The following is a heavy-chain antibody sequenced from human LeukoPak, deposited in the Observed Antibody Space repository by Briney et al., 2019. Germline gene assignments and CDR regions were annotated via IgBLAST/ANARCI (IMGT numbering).Heavy chain of an antibody. V-gene: IGHV3-53*01. CDR1: GFTFSSYA. D-gene: IGHD6-6*01. Sequence: LTGGSLRLSCAASGFTFSSYAMNWVRQAPGKGLEWVSVIYSGGSTYYADSVKGRFTISRDNSKNTLYLQMNSLRAEDTAVYYCAYSSKKYYFDYWGQGTLVTVSS. CDR2: IYSGGST. CDR3: AYSSKKYYFDY. J-gene: IGHJ4*02.